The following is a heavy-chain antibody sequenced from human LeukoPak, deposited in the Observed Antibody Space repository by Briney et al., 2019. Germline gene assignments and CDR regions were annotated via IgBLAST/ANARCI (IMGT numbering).Heavy chain of an antibody. V-gene: IGHV3-30-3*01. Sequence: PGRSLRLSCAASGFTFTSYPMHWVRQAPGKGLEWVAVISYDGSNKYYADSVKGRFTISRDNSKNSLYLQMNSLRNEDTAFYYCVKDRLPGGIAVAGTDDGMDVWGQGTTVTVSS. CDR1: GFTFTSYP. CDR3: VKDRLPGGIAVAGTDDGMDV. CDR2: ISYDGSNK. J-gene: IGHJ6*02. D-gene: IGHD6-19*01.